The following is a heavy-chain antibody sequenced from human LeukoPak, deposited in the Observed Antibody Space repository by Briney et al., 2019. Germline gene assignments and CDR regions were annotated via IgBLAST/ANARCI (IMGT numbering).Heavy chain of an antibody. J-gene: IGHJ6*02. V-gene: IGHV1-69*13. D-gene: IGHD1-26*01. CDR2: IIPIFGTA. CDR3: ASPPLGGATNYYYYGMDV. Sequence: SVKVSCKASGGTFSSYAISWVRQAPGQGLEWMGGIIPIFGTANYAQKFQGRVTITADESTSTAYMELSSLRSEDTAVYYCASPPLGGATNYYYYGMDVWGQGTTVTVSS. CDR1: GGTFSSYA.